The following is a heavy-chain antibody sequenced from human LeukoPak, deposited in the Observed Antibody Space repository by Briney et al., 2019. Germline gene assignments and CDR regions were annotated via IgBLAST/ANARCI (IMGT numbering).Heavy chain of an antibody. CDR1: GFTFSNYA. V-gene: IGHV3-23*01. CDR3: AKAGLEYCSSASCNFDY. CDR2: ISGNGGTT. J-gene: IGHJ4*02. Sequence: PGGSLRLXCAASGFTFSNYAMSWVRQAPGKELEWVSTISGNGGTTYYADSVKGRFTISRDNSRNTLCLQMNSLRAEDTAVYHCAKAGLEYCSSASCNFDYWGQGNLVTVSS. D-gene: IGHD2-2*01.